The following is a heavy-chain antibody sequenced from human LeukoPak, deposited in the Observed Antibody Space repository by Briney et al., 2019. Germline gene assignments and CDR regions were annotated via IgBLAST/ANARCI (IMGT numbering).Heavy chain of an antibody. J-gene: IGHJ4*02. V-gene: IGHV3-74*03. D-gene: IGHD3-22*01. CDR1: GFTFSSYW. CDR3: ARGLYESSGHTLGI. CDR2: INSDGSIT. Sequence: GGSLRLSCAASGFTFSSYWMHWVRQAPGKGLVWVSRINSDGSITKHADSVKGRFTISRDNAKNTLYLQMDSLRAEDTAVYHCARGLYESSGHTLGIWGQGTLVTVSS.